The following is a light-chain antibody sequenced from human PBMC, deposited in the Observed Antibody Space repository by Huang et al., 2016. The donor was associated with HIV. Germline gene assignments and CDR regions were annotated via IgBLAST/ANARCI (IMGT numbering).Light chain of an antibody. V-gene: IGKV3-15*01. Sequence: EIVMTQSPATLSVSPGERATLSCRASQSVSINLAWYQQKPGQAPRLLIYGASTRATGIPARFSGSGSGTEFTLTISSLQSEDFAVDYCQQYNNWPPMYTFGQGTKLEIK. CDR3: QQYNNWPPMYT. CDR2: GAS. CDR1: QSVSIN. J-gene: IGKJ2*01.